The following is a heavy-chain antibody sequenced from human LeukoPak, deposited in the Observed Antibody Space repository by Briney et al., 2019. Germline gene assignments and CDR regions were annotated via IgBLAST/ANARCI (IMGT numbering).Heavy chain of an antibody. CDR1: GGPISSYY. CDR2: IYYSGST. Sequence: SETLSLTCTVSGGPISSYYWSWIRQPPGKGLEWIGYIYYSGSTNYNPSLKGRVTISVDTSKKQFSLKLTSVTAADTAVYYCARDGYSAIDYWGQGTLVTVSS. V-gene: IGHV4-59*01. D-gene: IGHD1-26*01. CDR3: ARDGYSAIDY. J-gene: IGHJ4*02.